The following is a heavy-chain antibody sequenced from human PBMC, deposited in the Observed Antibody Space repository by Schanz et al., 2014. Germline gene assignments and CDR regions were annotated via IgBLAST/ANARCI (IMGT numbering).Heavy chain of an antibody. V-gene: IGHV3-21*01. J-gene: IGHJ4*02. CDR2: ISTGRYL. CDR1: GFTFSAYW. D-gene: IGHD1-26*01. Sequence: EVQLVEYGGGLVQPGESLRLSCAASGFTFSAYWMAWVRQAPGKGLEWVSFISTGRYLYYADSVKGRFTISRDNTKNSVFLQMSSLRVEDTGLYFCARDPVEGAPTPYYFDSWGPGTLVTVSS. CDR3: ARDPVEGAPTPYYFDS.